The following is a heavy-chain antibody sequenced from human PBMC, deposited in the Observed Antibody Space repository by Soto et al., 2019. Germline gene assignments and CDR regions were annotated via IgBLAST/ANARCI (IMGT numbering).Heavy chain of an antibody. V-gene: IGHV4-34*01. J-gene: IGHJ4*02. CDR1: GGSFSGYY. D-gene: IGHD3-3*01. CDR3: ARGQLRRFLRHFDY. Sequence: QVQLQQWGAGLLKPSETLSLTCAVYGGSFSGYYRSWIRQPPGKGLEWIGEINHSGSTNYNPSLKSRVTISVDTSKNQFSLKLSSVTAADTAVYYCARGQLRRFLRHFDYWGQGTLVTVSS. CDR2: INHSGST.